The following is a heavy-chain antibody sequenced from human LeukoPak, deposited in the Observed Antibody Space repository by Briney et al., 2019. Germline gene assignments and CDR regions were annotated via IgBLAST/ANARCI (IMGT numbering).Heavy chain of an antibody. CDR3: ASPFGVVIPYYYYMDV. J-gene: IGHJ6*03. CDR2: ISYDGSNK. CDR1: GFTFSSYA. Sequence: SGGSLRLSCAASGFTFSSYAMHWVRQAPGKGLEWVAVISYDGSNKYYADSVKGRFTISRDNSKNTLYLQMNSLRAEDTAVYYCASPFGVVIPYYYYMDVWGKGTTVTVSS. V-gene: IGHV3-30-3*01. D-gene: IGHD3-3*01.